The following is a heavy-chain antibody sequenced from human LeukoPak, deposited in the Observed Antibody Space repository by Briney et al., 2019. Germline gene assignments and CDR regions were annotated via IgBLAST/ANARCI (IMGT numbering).Heavy chain of an antibody. J-gene: IGHJ3*02. Sequence: GGSLRLSCSASGFTFSSYAMHWVRQAPGKGLEYISGISSNGGSTYHADSVRGRFTISRDNSKNTLFLQMNSLRPEDTAVYYCARVGYGSGEDDTLDIWGQGTMVTVS. CDR1: GFTFSSYA. CDR3: ARVGYGSGEDDTLDI. CDR2: ISSNGGST. D-gene: IGHD3-10*01. V-gene: IGHV3-64*04.